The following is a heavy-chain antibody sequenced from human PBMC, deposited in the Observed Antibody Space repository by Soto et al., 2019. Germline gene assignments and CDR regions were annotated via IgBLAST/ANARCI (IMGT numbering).Heavy chain of an antibody. CDR1: GFTFSSYG. D-gene: IGHD2-21*02. V-gene: IGHV3-30*18. Sequence: GGSLRLSCAASGFTFSSYGMHWVRQAPGKGLEWVAVISYDGSNKYYADSVKGRFTISRDNSKNTLYLQMNSLRAEDTAVYYCAKDGTSSYTSGSYCGGDCFPVPDYWGQGTLVTVSS. CDR3: AKDGTSSYTSGSYCGGDCFPVPDY. J-gene: IGHJ4*02. CDR2: ISYDGSNK.